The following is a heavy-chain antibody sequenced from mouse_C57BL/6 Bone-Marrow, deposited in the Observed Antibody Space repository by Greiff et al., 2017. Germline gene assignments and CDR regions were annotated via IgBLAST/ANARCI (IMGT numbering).Heavy chain of an antibody. Sequence: QVQLKESGAELVKPGASVKLSCKASGYTFTSYWMQWVKQRPGQGLEWIGEIDPSDSYTNYNQKFKGKATLTVDTSSSTAYMQLSSLTSEDSAVYYCARPYDYGSSYGFAYWGQGTLVTVSA. J-gene: IGHJ3*01. D-gene: IGHD1-1*01. CDR2: IDPSDSYT. CDR1: GYTFTSYW. CDR3: ARPYDYGSSYGFAY. V-gene: IGHV1-50*01.